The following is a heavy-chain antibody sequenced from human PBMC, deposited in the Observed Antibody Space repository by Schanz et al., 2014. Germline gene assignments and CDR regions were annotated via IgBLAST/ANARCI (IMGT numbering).Heavy chain of an antibody. CDR1: GLLFSYYY. D-gene: IGHD3-3*01. V-gene: IGHV3-7*01. CDR2: IKQDESER. CDR3: ARDKGGYYPFDY. J-gene: IGHJ4*02. Sequence: EVQLVESGGGLVRPGGSLRLSCAASGLLFSYYYMSGVRQAPGKGLEWVANIKQDESERSYVDSVKGRFTISRDNAKNSLYLQMNSLRAEDTAVYYCARDKGGYYPFDYWGQGTLVTVSS.